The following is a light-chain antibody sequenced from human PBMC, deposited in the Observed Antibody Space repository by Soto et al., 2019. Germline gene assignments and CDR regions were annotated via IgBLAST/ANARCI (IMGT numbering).Light chain of an antibody. CDR1: SSDVGGYNY. J-gene: IGLJ2*01. CDR2: EVX. CDR3: SSYAGSNNYVV. Sequence: QSALTQPPSASGSPGQSVTISCTGTSSDVGGYNYVSWYQQHPGKAXXLMXYEVXXRPSGVXXXFSGSXSXXXXXXTVSGLQAEDEADYYCSSYAGSNNYVVFGGGTKLTVL. V-gene: IGLV2-8*01.